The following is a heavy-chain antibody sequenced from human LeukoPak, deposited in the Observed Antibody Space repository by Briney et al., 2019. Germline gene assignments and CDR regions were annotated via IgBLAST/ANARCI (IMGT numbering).Heavy chain of an antibody. CDR2: IYHSGST. V-gene: IGHV4-38-2*02. CDR3: ARGRSYYYYMDV. CDR1: GYSISSGYY. Sequence: SETLSLTCTVSGYSISSGYYWGWIRQPPGKGLEWIGSIYHSGSTYYNPSLKSRVTVSVDRSKNQFSLNLTSVTAADTAVFYCARGRSYYYYMDVWGKGTTVTVSS. J-gene: IGHJ6*03.